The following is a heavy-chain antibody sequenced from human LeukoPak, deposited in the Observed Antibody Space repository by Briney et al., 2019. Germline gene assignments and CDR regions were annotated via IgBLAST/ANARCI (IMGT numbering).Heavy chain of an antibody. Sequence: GGSLRLSCAASGFTFDDYAMHWVRQAPGKGLEWVSLISGDGGSTYYADSVKGRFTISRDNSKDSLYLQMNSLRTEDTALYYCAKDTLPVVTIVAGAFDIWGQGTMVTVSS. V-gene: IGHV3-43*02. D-gene: IGHD3-22*01. J-gene: IGHJ3*02. CDR1: GFTFDDYA. CDR3: AKDTLPVVTIVAGAFDI. CDR2: ISGDGGST.